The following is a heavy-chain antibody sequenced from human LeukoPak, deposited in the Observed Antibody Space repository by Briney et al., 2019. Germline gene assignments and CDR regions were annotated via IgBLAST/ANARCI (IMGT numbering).Heavy chain of an antibody. J-gene: IGHJ4*02. CDR3: TTEPTVTTYTRGY. CDR1: GVTFSSYA. Sequence: GGSLRLSCAAAGVTFSSYAMSWVRQAPGKGLEWVGRIKSKTDGGTTDYAAPVKGRFTISRDDSKNTLYLQMNSLKTEDTAVYYCTTEPTVTTYTRGYWGQGTLVTVSS. D-gene: IGHD4-17*01. V-gene: IGHV3-15*01. CDR2: IKSKTDGGTT.